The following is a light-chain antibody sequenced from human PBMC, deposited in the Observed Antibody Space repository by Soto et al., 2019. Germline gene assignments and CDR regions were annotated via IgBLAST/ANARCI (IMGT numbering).Light chain of an antibody. V-gene: IGKV3-15*01. CDR3: QHYNTWPWT. J-gene: IGKJ1*01. CDR1: QSVSSSY. CDR2: GAS. Sequence: GMTQSPAAASVSPGKRATLSCRPCQSVSSSYLAWYQQKPGQAPRLLIYGASTRATGIPARFSGSGSGTEFTLTISSLQSEDFAVYYCQHYNTWPWTFGQGTKVDIK.